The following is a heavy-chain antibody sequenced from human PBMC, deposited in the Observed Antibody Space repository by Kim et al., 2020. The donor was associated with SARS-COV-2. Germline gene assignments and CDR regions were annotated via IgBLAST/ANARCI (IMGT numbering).Heavy chain of an antibody. J-gene: IGHJ5*02. CDR3: ARAFKAPMVWGFGFDP. V-gene: IGHV3-53*01. CDR2: IYSGGST. D-gene: IGHD3-10*01. Sequence: GGSLRLSCAASGFTVSSNYMSWVRQAPGKGLEWVSVIYSGGSTYYADSVKGRFTISRDNSKNTLYLQMNSLRAEDTAVYYCARAFKAPMVWGFGFDPWGQGTMVTVSS. CDR1: GFTVSSNY.